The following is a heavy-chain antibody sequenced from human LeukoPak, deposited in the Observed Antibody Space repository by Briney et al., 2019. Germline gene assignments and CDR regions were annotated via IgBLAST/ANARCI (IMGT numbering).Heavy chain of an antibody. D-gene: IGHD2-2*01. J-gene: IGHJ4*02. Sequence: SETLSLTCAVSDYSISSGYYWGWIRQPPGKGLEWIGTIHHSGSTYYNPSLKSRVTISVDTSKNQFSLKLTSVTAADTAVYYCAGVRGYCSSTICYRYYFDYWGQGTLVTVSS. CDR3: AGVRGYCSSTICYRYYFDY. V-gene: IGHV4-38-2*01. CDR2: IHHSGST. CDR1: DYSISSGYY.